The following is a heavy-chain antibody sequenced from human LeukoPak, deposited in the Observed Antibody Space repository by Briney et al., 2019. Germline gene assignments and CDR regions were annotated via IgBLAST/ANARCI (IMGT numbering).Heavy chain of an antibody. CDR1: GFTFSSYS. CDR3: ASYGSGTYGVFDY. Sequence: GGSLRLSCAASGFTFSSYSMNWVRQAPGKGLEWVSAISGSGGSTYYADSVKGRFTISRDNSKNTLYLQMNSLRAEDTAVYYCASYGSGTYGVFDYWGQGTLVTVSS. J-gene: IGHJ4*02. V-gene: IGHV3-23*01. D-gene: IGHD3-10*01. CDR2: ISGSGGST.